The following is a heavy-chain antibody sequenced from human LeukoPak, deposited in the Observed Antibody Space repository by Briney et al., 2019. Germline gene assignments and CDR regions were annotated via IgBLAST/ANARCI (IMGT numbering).Heavy chain of an antibody. CDR3: ARVRDNWNDRDAGFDY. CDR2: IYYSGST. Sequence: PSETLSLTCTVSGGSISSSSYYWGWIRQPPGTGLEWIGSIYYSGSTYYNPSLKSRVTISVDTSKNQFSLKLSSVTAADTAVYYCARVRDNWNDRDAGFDYWGQGTLVTVSS. CDR1: GGSISSSSYY. D-gene: IGHD1-20*01. V-gene: IGHV4-39*07. J-gene: IGHJ4*02.